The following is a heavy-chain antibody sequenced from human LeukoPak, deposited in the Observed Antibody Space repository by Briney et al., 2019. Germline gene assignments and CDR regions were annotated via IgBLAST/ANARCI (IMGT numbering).Heavy chain of an antibody. Sequence: GSVKVSCKASGYTFTGYYMHWVRQAPGQGLEWMGWINSNSGGTNYAQKFQGRVTMTRDTSISTAYMELSRLRSDDTAVYYCARGASGVYTVTTSWFDPWGQGTLVTVSS. D-gene: IGHD4-17*01. V-gene: IGHV1-2*02. J-gene: IGHJ5*02. CDR1: GYTFTGYY. CDR3: ARGASGVYTVTTSWFDP. CDR2: INSNSGGT.